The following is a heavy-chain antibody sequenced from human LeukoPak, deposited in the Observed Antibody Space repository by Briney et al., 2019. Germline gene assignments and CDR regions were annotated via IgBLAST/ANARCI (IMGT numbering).Heavy chain of an antibody. J-gene: IGHJ4*02. CDR3: ARVTGSYYPLYFDY. D-gene: IGHD1-26*01. V-gene: IGHV1-18*01. CDR1: GYTFTSYG. CDR2: ISAYNGNT. Sequence: ASVKVSCKASGYTFTSYGISWVRQAPGQGLEWMGWISAYNGNTNYAQKLQGRVTMTTDTSTSTAYMELRSLRSDDTAVYYCARVTGSYYPLYFDYWGQGTLVTVSS.